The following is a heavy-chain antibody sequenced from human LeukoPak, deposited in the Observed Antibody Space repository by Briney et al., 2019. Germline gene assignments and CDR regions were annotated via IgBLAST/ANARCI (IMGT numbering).Heavy chain of an antibody. CDR3: ARVIVLRGRHIDS. V-gene: IGHV4-31*03. Sequence: PSQTLSLTCTVSGGSISSGGYYWSWIRQHPGKGLEWIGYIHYSGSTYYTASLKSRITISVATSKNQSALKLNSVTAADTAVYYCARVIVLRGRHIDSWGQGTLVTVSS. J-gene: IGHJ4*02. CDR1: GGSISSGGYY. CDR2: IHYSGST. D-gene: IGHD3-10*01.